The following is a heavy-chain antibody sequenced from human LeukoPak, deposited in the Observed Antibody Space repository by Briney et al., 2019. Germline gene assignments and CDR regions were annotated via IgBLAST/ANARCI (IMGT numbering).Heavy chain of an antibody. CDR2: TYYRSKWYN. V-gene: IGHV6-1*01. D-gene: IGHD4/OR15-4a*01. CDR3: ARKRLSADSFDI. CDR1: GDSVSSNSTA. J-gene: IGHJ3*02. Sequence: PSQTLSLTCAISGDSVSSNSTAWNWIRQSPSRGLEWLGRTYYRSKWYNDYTVSVKGRITFNPDTSKNQFSLHLNSVTPEDTAVYYCARKRLSADSFDIWGQGTLVTVSS.